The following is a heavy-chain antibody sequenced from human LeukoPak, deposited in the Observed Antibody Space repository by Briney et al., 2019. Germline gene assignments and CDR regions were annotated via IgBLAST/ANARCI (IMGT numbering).Heavy chain of an antibody. CDR1: GFTFSSYA. J-gene: IGHJ6*01. Sequence: PGGSLRLSCAASGFTFSSYAKHWVRQAPGKGLEWVAVISNDGSDKYYADSLKGRFTISRDNSKNPLYLQMNSLRAEDTAVYYCGRDHSGDLLLLAYYYYYGMDVWGQGTTVTVPS. V-gene: IGHV3-30*04. D-gene: IGHD3-9*01. CDR3: GRDHSGDLLLLAYYYYYGMDV. CDR2: ISNDGSDK.